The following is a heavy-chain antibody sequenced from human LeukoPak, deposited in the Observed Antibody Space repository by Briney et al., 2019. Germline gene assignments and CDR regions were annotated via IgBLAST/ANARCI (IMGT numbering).Heavy chain of an antibody. CDR2: IYYSGST. D-gene: IGHD2-2*01. CDR3: ATYGAYCSSTSCYSTFDY. J-gene: IGHJ4*02. V-gene: IGHV4-39*01. CDR1: GGSISSRGYY. Sequence: PSETLSLTCTVSGGSISSRGYYWGWIRQPPGKGLEWIGHIYYSGSTYYNPSLKSRVTISVDTSKNQFPLKLSSVTAADTAVYYCATYGAYCSSTSCYSTFDYWGQGTLVTVSS.